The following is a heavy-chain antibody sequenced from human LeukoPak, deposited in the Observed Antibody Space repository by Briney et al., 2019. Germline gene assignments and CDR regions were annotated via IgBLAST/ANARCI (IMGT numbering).Heavy chain of an antibody. D-gene: IGHD3-10*01. Sequence: PSGTLSLTCAVSGGSISSSNWWSWVRQPPGKGLEWIGEIYHSGSTNYNPSLKSRVTISVDKSKNLFSLKLSSVTAADTAVYYCARGITMVRGPPHFDYWGQGTLVTVSS. CDR1: GGSISSSNW. CDR2: IYHSGST. CDR3: ARGITMVRGPPHFDY. J-gene: IGHJ4*02. V-gene: IGHV4-4*02.